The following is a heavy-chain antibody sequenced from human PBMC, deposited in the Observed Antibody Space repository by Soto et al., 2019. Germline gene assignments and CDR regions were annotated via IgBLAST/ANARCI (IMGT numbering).Heavy chain of an antibody. Sequence: EVQLLESGGGLVQPGASLRLSCAASGLTFSSYVMHWVRQAPGKGLEWVSASTGDGVKTYYADSVKGRFTVSRDNSRNTVDLQMNCLGTEDTAVYYCAKGYCTGGSCYGPHWGQGTLVTVSS. CDR2: STGDGVKT. CDR3: AKGYCTGGSCYGPH. J-gene: IGHJ4*02. D-gene: IGHD2-15*01. CDR1: GLTFSSYV. V-gene: IGHV3-23*01.